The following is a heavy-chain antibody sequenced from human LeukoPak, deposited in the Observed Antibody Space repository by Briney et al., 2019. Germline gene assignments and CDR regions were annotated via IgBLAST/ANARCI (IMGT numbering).Heavy chain of an antibody. Sequence: SETLSLTCAVYGGSFSGYYWSWIRQPPGKGLEWIGEINHSGSTNYNPSLKSRVTISVDTSKNQFSLKLSSVTAADTAVYYCAREPYRPPGIAARKRAWFDPWGQGTLVTVSS. CDR2: INHSGST. V-gene: IGHV4-34*01. D-gene: IGHD6-13*01. J-gene: IGHJ5*02. CDR3: AREPYRPPGIAARKRAWFDP. CDR1: GGSFSGYY.